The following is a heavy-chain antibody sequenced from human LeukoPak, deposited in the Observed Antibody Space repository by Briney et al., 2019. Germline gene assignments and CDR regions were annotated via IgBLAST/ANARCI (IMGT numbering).Heavy chain of an antibody. CDR2: IYTSGST. CDR1: GASLSDRY. CDR3: VREVQRGYGDYPDAFDV. Sequence: PSETLSLTCIVSGASLSDRYWNWIRQPAGKRLEWIGRIYTSGSTNYNPSLESRVTMSIDTSKKQFSLRLTSVTAADTAVYYCVREVQRGYGDYPDAFDVWGQGTLVTVSS. D-gene: IGHD4-17*01. J-gene: IGHJ3*01. V-gene: IGHV4-4*07.